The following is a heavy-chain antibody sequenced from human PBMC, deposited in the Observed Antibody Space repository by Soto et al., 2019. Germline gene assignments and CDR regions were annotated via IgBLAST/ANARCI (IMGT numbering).Heavy chain of an antibody. Sequence: KISDKGCGGIFSRSWIGSVQQTQEKGLEWMGIIYPGDSDTRYSPSFQGQVTISADKSISTAYLQWGSLKASDTAMYYCARVATTNYYYSVTAFLGKGTTVTSP. CDR3: ARVATTNYYYSVTAF. J-gene: IGHJ6*04. CDR2: IYPGDSDT. V-gene: IGHV5-51*07. CDR1: GGIFSRSW. D-gene: IGHD5-12*01.